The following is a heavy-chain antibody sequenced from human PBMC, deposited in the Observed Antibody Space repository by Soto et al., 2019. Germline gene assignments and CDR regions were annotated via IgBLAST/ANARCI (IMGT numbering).Heavy chain of an antibody. J-gene: IGHJ5*02. Sequence: QVQLVQSGAEVKKPGSSVKVSCKASGGTFSSYAISWVRQAPGQGLEWMGGIIPIFGTANYAQKFQGRVTITADEPTSTAYMELSSLRSEDTAVYYCARGPSGYFDWLLTVNWFDPWGQGTLVTGSS. V-gene: IGHV1-69*01. CDR2: IIPIFGTA. CDR1: GGTFSSYA. CDR3: ARGPSGYFDWLLTVNWFDP. D-gene: IGHD3-9*01.